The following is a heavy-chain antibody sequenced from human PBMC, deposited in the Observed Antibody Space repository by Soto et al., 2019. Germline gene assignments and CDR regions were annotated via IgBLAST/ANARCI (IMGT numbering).Heavy chain of an antibody. Sequence: GESLKISCGASGYSFPGFWIGWVRQMPGKGLEWLGIIFPGDSDTRYSPSFQGQVTISVDKSISTAYLQWGSLKASDTAMYYCARRGAGYNYDYWGQGTLVTVSS. J-gene: IGHJ4*02. V-gene: IGHV5-51*01. CDR1: GYSFPGFW. CDR3: ARRGAGYNYDY. CDR2: IFPGDSDT. D-gene: IGHD5-12*01.